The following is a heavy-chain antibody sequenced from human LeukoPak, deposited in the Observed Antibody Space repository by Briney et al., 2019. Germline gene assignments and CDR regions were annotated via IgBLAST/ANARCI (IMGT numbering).Heavy chain of an antibody. J-gene: IGHJ4*02. D-gene: IGHD5-12*01. CDR3: AREMATTAGYYFDY. Sequence: SETLSLTCTVSGGSTSSYYWSWIRQPPGKGLEWIGYIYYSGSTNYNPSLKSRVTISVDTSKNQFSLKLSSVTAADTAVYYCAREMATTAGYYFDYWGQGTLVTVSS. CDR1: GGSTSSYY. V-gene: IGHV4-59*01. CDR2: IYYSGST.